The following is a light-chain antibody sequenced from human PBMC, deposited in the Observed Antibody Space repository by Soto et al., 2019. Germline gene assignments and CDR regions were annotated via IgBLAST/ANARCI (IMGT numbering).Light chain of an antibody. V-gene: IGKV3-20*01. J-gene: IGKJ4*01. Sequence: EIVLTQSPGTLSLSPGERATLSCRASQSVSSSYLAWYQQKPGQAPRLLIYGASSRATGIPDRFSGSGSGTDFTLTICRLEPEDFAVYYCQQYGSSPLTFGGGTKVGIK. CDR2: GAS. CDR1: QSVSSSY. CDR3: QQYGSSPLT.